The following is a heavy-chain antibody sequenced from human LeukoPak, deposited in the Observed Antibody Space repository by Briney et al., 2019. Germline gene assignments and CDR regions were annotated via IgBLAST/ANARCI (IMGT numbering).Heavy chain of an antibody. CDR1: GFTFSDYY. J-gene: IGHJ3*02. V-gene: IGHV3-11*04. D-gene: IGHD2-15*01. CDR3: ARQYCSGGSCYLNAAFDI. Sequence: GGSLRLSCAASGFTFSDYYMSWIRQAPGKGLEWVSYISSSGSTIYYADSVKGRFTISRDNAKNSLYLQMNSLRAEDTAVYYCARQYCSGGSCYLNAAFDIWGQGTMVTLSS. CDR2: ISSSGSTI.